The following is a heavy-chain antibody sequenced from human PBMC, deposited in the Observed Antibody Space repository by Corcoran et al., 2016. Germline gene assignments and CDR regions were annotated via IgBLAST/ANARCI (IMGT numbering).Heavy chain of an antibody. V-gene: IGHV1-46*01. CDR2: INPSGGST. CDR3: ARENLGYCSSTSCYTTVGTIPLDYYYGMDV. CDR1: GYTFTSYY. Sequence: QVQLVQSGAEVKKPGASVKVSCKASGYTFTSYYMHWVRQAPGQGLEWMGIINPSGGSTSYAQKFQGRVTMTRDTSTSTVYMELSSLRSEDTAVYYCARENLGYCSSTSCYTTVGTIPLDYYYGMDVWGQGTTVTVSS. J-gene: IGHJ6*02. D-gene: IGHD2-2*02.